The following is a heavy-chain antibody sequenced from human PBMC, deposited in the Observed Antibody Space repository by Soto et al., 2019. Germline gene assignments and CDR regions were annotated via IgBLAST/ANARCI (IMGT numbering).Heavy chain of an antibody. CDR3: AGASSRVSSVVAAY. J-gene: IGHJ4*02. CDR2: IIPGPNGA. CDR1: NHRLSRHF. V-gene: IGHV1-46*01. Sequence: SVKVSCMASNHRLSRHFIQYVRQAPGEGLEWMGIIIPGPNGASYSKESRSRLTLTSDMPSRTVYMQLSNLRSDDTAVYYCAGASSRVSSVVAAYWGQGTLVTVPQ. D-gene: IGHD2-15*01.